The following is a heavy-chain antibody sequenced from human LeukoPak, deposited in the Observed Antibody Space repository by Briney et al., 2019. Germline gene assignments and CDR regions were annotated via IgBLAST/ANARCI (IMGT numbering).Heavy chain of an antibody. V-gene: IGHV3-9*01. J-gene: IGHJ4*02. D-gene: IGHD6-13*01. Sequence: PGGSLRLSCAASGFIFDDYAMHWVRQAPGKGLEWVSGISWNSGSTGYGDSVKGRFTISRDNAMNSLYLQMNSLRAEDTAIYYCARSLPYGTTWYGRSDFWGQGTLVTVSS. CDR2: ISWNSGST. CDR3: ARSLPYGTTWYGRSDF. CDR1: GFIFDDYA.